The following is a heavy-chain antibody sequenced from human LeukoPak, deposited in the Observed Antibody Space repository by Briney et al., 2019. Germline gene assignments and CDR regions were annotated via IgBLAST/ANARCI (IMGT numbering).Heavy chain of an antibody. CDR1: GGTFSSYT. CDR3: ARAGLDGYNFDY. V-gene: IGHV1-69*02. D-gene: IGHD5-24*01. J-gene: IGHJ4*02. Sequence: GASVKVSCKASGGTFSSYTISWVRQAPGQGLEWMGRIIPILGIANYAQKFQGRVTITADKSTSTAYMELSSLRPEDTAVYYCARAGLDGYNFDYWGQGTLVTVSS. CDR2: IIPILGIA.